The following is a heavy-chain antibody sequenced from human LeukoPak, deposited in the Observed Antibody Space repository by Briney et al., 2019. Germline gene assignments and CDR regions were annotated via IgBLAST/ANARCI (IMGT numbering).Heavy chain of an antibody. V-gene: IGHV3-48*03. D-gene: IGHD3-10*02. CDR1: GFTFSSYE. J-gene: IGHJ6*04. Sequence: GGYLRLSCAASGFTFSSYEMNWVRQAPGKGLEWVSYISSSGSTIYYADSVKGRFTISRDNAKNSLYLQMNSLRAEDTAVYYCAELGITMIGGVWGKGTTVTVSS. CDR2: ISSSGSTI. CDR3: AELGITMIGGV.